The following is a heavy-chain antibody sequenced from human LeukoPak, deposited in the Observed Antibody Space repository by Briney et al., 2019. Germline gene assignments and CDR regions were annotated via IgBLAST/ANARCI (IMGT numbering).Heavy chain of an antibody. J-gene: IGHJ4*02. CDR1: GGSISSYY. CDR3: ARVRRWEIHGGYYFDY. Sequence: PSETLSLTCTVSGGSISSYYWSWIRQPPGKGLEWIWDIYYSGSTNYNPSLKSRVTISVDTSKNQFSLKLSSVTAADTAVYYCARVRRWEIHGGYYFDYWGQGTLVTVSS. D-gene: IGHD1-26*01. CDR2: IYYSGST. V-gene: IGHV4-59*01.